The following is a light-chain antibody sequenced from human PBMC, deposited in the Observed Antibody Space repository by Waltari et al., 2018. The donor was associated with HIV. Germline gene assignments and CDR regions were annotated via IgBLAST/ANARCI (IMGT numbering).Light chain of an antibody. CDR3: QHRGDWYT. Sequence: EIVLSQSPASLSLSPGERAPLPCRASQSLSNYLAWYQQKPGQAPRLLIYDASTRVTGIPARFRGSGSGTDFTLTISSLDPGDFAIYYCQHRGDWYTFGQGTKLEI. J-gene: IGKJ2*01. CDR2: DAS. V-gene: IGKV3-11*01. CDR1: QSLSNY.